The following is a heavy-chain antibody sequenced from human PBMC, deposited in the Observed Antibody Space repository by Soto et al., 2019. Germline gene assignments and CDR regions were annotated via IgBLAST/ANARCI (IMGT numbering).Heavy chain of an antibody. CDR2: ISYDGSNK. CDR1: GFTFSSYG. J-gene: IGHJ6*02. Sequence: GGSLRLSCAASGFTFSSYGMHWVRQAPGKGLEWVAVISYDGSNKYYADSVKGRFTISRDNSKNTLYLQMNSLRAEDTAVYYCAKEEAAAGPEYYYYYYGMDVWGQGTTVTVS. D-gene: IGHD6-13*01. CDR3: AKEEAAAGPEYYYYYYGMDV. V-gene: IGHV3-30*18.